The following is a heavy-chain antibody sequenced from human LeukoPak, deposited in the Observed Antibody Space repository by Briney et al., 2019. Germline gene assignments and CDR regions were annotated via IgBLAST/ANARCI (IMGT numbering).Heavy chain of an antibody. Sequence: RGGSQRLFCAASGFTFSNYWMHWVRQAPGKGLVWVSHINSDGSSTSYADSVKGRFTISRDNAKNTLFLQMNSLRAEDTAVYYCFSTGWYYHGMDFWGQGTMVTVSS. CDR1: GFTFSNYW. CDR3: FSTGWYYHGMDF. J-gene: IGHJ6*02. D-gene: IGHD2-8*02. CDR2: INSDGSST. V-gene: IGHV3-74*01.